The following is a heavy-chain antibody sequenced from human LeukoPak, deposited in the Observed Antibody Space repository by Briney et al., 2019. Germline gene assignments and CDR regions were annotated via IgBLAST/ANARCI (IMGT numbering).Heavy chain of an antibody. Sequence: SETLSLTCTVSGGSISSYYWSWIRQPAGKGLEWIGRIYTSGSTNYNPSLKSRVTMSVDASKNQFSLKLSSVTAADTAVHYCARGLPLGYYDSSGPSDWFDPWGQGTLVTVSS. CDR2: IYTSGST. CDR1: GGSISSYY. V-gene: IGHV4-4*07. D-gene: IGHD3-22*01. J-gene: IGHJ5*02. CDR3: ARGLPLGYYDSSGPSDWFDP.